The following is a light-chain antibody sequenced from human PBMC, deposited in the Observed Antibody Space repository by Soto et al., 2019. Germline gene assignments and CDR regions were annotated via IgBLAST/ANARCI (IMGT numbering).Light chain of an antibody. V-gene: IGKV1-5*03. Sequence: DIQMTQSPPTLSASVGDRVTITCRASQSISSWLAWYQQKPGKVPTVLIYKASSLESGVPSRFSGSGSETEFTLTISSLQPDDFATYYCQQYKSYWTFGQGTKVEIK. CDR1: QSISSW. CDR2: KAS. CDR3: QQYKSYWT. J-gene: IGKJ1*01.